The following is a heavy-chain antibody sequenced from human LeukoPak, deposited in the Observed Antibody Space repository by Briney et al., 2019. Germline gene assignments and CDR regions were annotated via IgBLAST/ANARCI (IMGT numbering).Heavy chain of an antibody. V-gene: IGHV4-4*09. CDR2: VYTSGST. D-gene: IGHD1-26*01. Sequence: SETLSLTCTVSGGSISGYYWSWIRQPPGKGLEWLGYVYTSGSTNYHPSLKSRVTISVDTSKNQFSLRLSSVTAADTAMYFCARAYSRSYSHFDEWGQGTLVTVSS. CDR3: ARAYSRSYSHFDE. CDR1: GGSISGYY. J-gene: IGHJ4*02.